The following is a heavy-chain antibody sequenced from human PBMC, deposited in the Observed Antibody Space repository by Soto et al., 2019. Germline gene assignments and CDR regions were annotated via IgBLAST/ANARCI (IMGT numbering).Heavy chain of an antibody. CDR2: INPSGGST. CDR1: GYTLTNIH. V-gene: IGHV1-46*01. Sequence: GASVKLSCKASGYTLTNIHMHWVRQAPGQGLEWMGIINPSGGSTSYAQKFQGRVTMTRDTSTSTVYMELSSLRSEDTAVYYCARDKSAKFDPWGQGTLVTVS. J-gene: IGHJ5*02. CDR3: ARDKSAKFDP.